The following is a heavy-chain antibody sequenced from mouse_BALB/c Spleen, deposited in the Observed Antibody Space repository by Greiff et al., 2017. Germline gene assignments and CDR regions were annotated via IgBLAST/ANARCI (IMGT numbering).Heavy chain of an antibody. CDR3: ARHEEVSWFAY. Sequence: DVKLVESGGDLVKPGGSLKLSCAASGFTFSSYGMSWVRQTPDKRLEWVATISSGGSYTYYPDSVKGRFTISRDNAKNTLYLQMSSLKSEDTAMYYCARHEEVSWFAYWGQGTLVTVSA. CDR1: GFTFSSYG. V-gene: IGHV5-6*02. CDR2: ISSGGSYT. J-gene: IGHJ3*01.